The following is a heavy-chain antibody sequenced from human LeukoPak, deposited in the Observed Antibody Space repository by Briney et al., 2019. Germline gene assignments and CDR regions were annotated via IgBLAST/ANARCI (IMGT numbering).Heavy chain of an antibody. D-gene: IGHD5-12*01. CDR1: GYLINSGCC. J-gene: IGHJ4*02. CDR2: IYSTGTT. CDR3: ASRATVANIYFDS. V-gene: IGHV4-38-2*02. Sequence: SETLSLTCSVSGYLINSGCCWGWFRQSPGKGLEWIGSIYSTGTTYDNRSLKRRVSISVDPSKNQFSLKLRSVTAADAAVYYCASRATVANIYFDSWGQGNLVTVSS.